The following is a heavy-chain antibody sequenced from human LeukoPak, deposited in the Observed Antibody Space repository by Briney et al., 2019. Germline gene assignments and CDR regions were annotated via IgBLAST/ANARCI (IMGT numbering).Heavy chain of an antibody. D-gene: IGHD3-10*01. V-gene: IGHV4-39*01. CDR3: ARRLWFGGYD. CDR1: GGSISSGDYY. CDR2: IYYSGST. Sequence: SETLSLTCTVSGGSISSGDYYWSWIRQPPGKGLEWSGSIYYSGSTYYNPSLKSRVTISVDTSKNQFSLKLSSVTAADTAVYYCARRLWFGGYDWGQGTLVTVSS. J-gene: IGHJ4*02.